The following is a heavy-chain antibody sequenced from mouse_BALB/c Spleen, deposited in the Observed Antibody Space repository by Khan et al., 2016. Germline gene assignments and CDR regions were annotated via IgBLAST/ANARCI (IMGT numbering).Heavy chain of an antibody. CDR3: TTGFAY. J-gene: IGHJ3*01. Sequence: ELTLEVSGGGLVQPGGSMKLSCVASGFTFSNYWMNWVRQSPEKGLEWVAEIRLKSNNYATHYAESVKGRFTISRDDSKSSVYLQMNNLRAEDTGIDYCTTGFAYWGQGTLVTVSA. CDR2: IRLKSNNYAT. CDR1: GFTFSNYW. V-gene: IGHV6-6*02.